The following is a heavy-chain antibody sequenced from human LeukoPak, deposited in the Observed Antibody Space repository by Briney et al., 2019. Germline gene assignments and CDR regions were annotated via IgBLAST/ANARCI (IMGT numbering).Heavy chain of an antibody. J-gene: IGHJ4*02. V-gene: IGHV3-30*04. CDR3: ARAVYRSGGYYFDY. CDR1: GFTFGSYA. Sequence: GGSLRLSCAASGFTFGSYAMQWVRQAPGKGLEWVAVISYDGSDKNYADFVKGRFTISRDNSMDTLYLQMNSLRAEDTAVYYCARAVYRSGGYYFDYWGQGILVTVSS. D-gene: IGHD6-19*01. CDR2: ISYDGSDK.